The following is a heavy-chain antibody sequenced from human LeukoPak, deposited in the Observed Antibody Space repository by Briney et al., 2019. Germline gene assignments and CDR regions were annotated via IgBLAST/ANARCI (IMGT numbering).Heavy chain of an antibody. Sequence: ASVKVSCKASGYTFTNYIHWVRQAPGQGLEWVGLINPNGGNTGYAQRFQGRVTVTTDTSTSTVYMELNSLGSEDTAVYYCARERRAWGEDFWGQGTLVTVSS. D-gene: IGHD3-16*01. CDR2: INPNGGNT. CDR1: GYTFTNY. V-gene: IGHV1-46*01. J-gene: IGHJ4*02. CDR3: ARERRAWGEDF.